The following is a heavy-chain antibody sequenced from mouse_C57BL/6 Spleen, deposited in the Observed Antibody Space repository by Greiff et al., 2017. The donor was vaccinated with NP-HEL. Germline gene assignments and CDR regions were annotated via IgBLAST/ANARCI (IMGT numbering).Heavy chain of an antibody. CDR2: IYPGDGDT. CDR1: GYAFSSYW. J-gene: IGHJ2*01. Sequence: QVQLKQSGAELVKPGASVKISCKASGYAFSSYWMNWVKQRPGKGLEWIGKIYPGDGDTNYNGKFKGKATLTADKSSSTAYMQLSSLTSEDSAVYFCVKLWPNYYDYWGKGTTLTVSS. CDR3: VKLWPNYYDY. D-gene: IGHD1-1*02. V-gene: IGHV1-80*01.